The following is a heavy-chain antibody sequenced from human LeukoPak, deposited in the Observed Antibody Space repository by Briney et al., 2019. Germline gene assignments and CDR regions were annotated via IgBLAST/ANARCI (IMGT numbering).Heavy chain of an antibody. D-gene: IGHD3-22*01. CDR2: IIPIFGTA. CDR1: GGTFSSYA. V-gene: IGHV1-69*13. Sequence: SVKVSCKASGGTFSSYAISWVRQAPGQGLEWMGGIIPIFGTANYAQKFQGRVTITADESTSTAYMELSSLRSEDTAVYYCALYYDSSGYYFERDYFDYWGQGTLVTVSS. CDR3: ALYYDSSGYYFERDYFDY. J-gene: IGHJ4*02.